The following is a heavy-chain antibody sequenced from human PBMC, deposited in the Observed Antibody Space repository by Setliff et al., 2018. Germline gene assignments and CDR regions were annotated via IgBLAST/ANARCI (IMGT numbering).Heavy chain of an antibody. V-gene: IGHV4-59*01. CDR2: IYHNGNT. CDR1: GGSISPYF. J-gene: IGHJ6*02. CDR3: ARLSWNGLRYYGLDV. Sequence: SETLSLTCTVSGGSISPYFWSWIRQPPGKGLEWIGYIYHNGNTNFNPSLKTRVSMSVDTSKNQIALNLKSVTAADTAVYYCARLSWNGLRYYGLDVWGQGTTVTVSS. D-gene: IGHD3-3*01.